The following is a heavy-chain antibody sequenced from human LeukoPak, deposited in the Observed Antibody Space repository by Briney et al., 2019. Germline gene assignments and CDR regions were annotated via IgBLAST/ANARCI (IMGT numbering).Heavy chain of an antibody. J-gene: IGHJ4*02. CDR2: IHYSGNT. D-gene: IGHD2/OR15-2a*01. Sequence: SETLSLTCTVSGDSISRGDHYWSWIRQPPGKGLEWIGYIHYSGNTYSNPSLKSRLIISVDMSKNQFSLSLNSLTAADSAVYYCARAAAAKNSWYYSDYWGQGTLVTVSS. CDR3: ARAAAAKNSWYYSDY. V-gene: IGHV4-30-4*01. CDR1: GDSISRGDHY.